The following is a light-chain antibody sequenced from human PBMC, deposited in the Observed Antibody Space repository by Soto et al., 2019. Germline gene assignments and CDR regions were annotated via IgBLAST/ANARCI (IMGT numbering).Light chain of an antibody. Sequence: QSALTQPRSGSGSPGQSVTISCTGTSSDVGGYNYVSWYQQHPGKAPKLMIYDVSKRPSRVPDRFSGSKSGNTASLTISGLQAEDEADYYCCSYAGSYVVFGGGTKLTVL. V-gene: IGLV2-11*01. J-gene: IGLJ2*01. CDR2: DVS. CDR3: CSYAGSYVV. CDR1: SSDVGGYNY.